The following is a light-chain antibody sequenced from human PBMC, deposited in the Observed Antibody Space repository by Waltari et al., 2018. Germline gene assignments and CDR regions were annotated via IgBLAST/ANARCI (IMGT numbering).Light chain of an antibody. J-gene: IGLJ2*01. Sequence: SSELTQDPAVSVALGQTVTLTCQGDSPRTYAADWYQQRPGQAPILVRFSTDDRPSGIPDRFSGSSSRDTASLTITDTQAEDEAAYYCSSRDPTINAVVFGGGTKLTVL. CDR2: STD. CDR3: SSRDPTINAVV. CDR1: SPRTYA. V-gene: IGLV3-19*01.